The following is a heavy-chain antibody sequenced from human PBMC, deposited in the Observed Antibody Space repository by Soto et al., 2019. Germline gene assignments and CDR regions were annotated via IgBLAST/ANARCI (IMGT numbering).Heavy chain of an antibody. Sequence: PSETLSLTCTVSGGSISSYYWSWIRQPPGKGLEWIGYIYYSGSTNYNPSLKSRVTISVDTSKNQFSLKLSSVTAADTAVYYCAGCPYYYYMDFWGKRTSDTVSS. V-gene: IGHV4-59*01. CDR1: GGSISSYY. CDR3: AGCPYYYYMDF. J-gene: IGHJ6*03. CDR2: IYYSGST.